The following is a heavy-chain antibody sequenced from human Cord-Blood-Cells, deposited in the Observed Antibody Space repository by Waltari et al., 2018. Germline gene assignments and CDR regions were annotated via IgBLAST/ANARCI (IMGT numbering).Heavy chain of an antibody. Sequence: QVQLVESGGGVVQPGRSLRLSCAASGFTFSSYAMHWVRQAPGKGVEWVAVISYDGSNKYYADSVKGRFTIPRDNSKNTLYLQMNSLRAEDTAVYYCARGPTVTRQVDYWGQGTLVTVSS. D-gene: IGHD4-4*01. CDR1: GFTFSSYA. CDR3: ARGPTVTRQVDY. V-gene: IGHV3-30-3*01. J-gene: IGHJ4*02. CDR2: ISYDGSNK.